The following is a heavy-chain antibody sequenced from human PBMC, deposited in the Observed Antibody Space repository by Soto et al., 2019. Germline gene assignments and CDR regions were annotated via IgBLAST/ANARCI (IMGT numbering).Heavy chain of an antibody. CDR3: AKVDQPLSFYYYMDV. CDR2: ISYDGSNK. V-gene: IGHV3-30*18. J-gene: IGHJ6*03. D-gene: IGHD3-16*02. Sequence: PGGSLRLSCAASGFTFSSYGMHGVRQAPGKGLEWVAVISYDGSNKYYADSVKGRLTISRDNSKNTLYLQMNSLRAEDTAVYYCAKVDQPLSFYYYMDVWGKGTTVTVSS. CDR1: GFTFSSYG.